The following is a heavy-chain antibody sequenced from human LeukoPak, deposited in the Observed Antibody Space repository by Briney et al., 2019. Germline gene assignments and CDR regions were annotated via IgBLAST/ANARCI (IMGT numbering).Heavy chain of an antibody. V-gene: IGHV4-34*01. CDR1: GGSFSRYY. J-gene: IGHJ4*03. CDR3: ARGATISETCYFDF. CDR2: IDHRDDT. D-gene: IGHD5-24*01. Sequence: PSETLSLTCAVYGGSFSRYYWSWIRQSPGKGLEWISEIDHRDDTNYNTSVKSRVTISVDTSKNQFSLKVRSLSAADTAVYYCARGATISETCYFDFWGQGTLVTVSS.